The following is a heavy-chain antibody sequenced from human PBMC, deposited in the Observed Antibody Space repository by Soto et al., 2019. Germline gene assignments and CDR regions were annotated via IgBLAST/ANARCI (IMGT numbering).Heavy chain of an antibody. Sequence: GGSLRLSCAASGFTFSSYSMDWVRQAPGKGLEWVSYISGSSSTIYADSVKGRFTISRDNAKNSLYLQMNSLRDDDTAVYYCARSYSGAPRIFDYWGQGTLVTVSS. D-gene: IGHD6-19*01. CDR2: ISGSSSTI. CDR3: ARSYSGAPRIFDY. V-gene: IGHV3-48*02. J-gene: IGHJ4*02. CDR1: GFTFSSYS.